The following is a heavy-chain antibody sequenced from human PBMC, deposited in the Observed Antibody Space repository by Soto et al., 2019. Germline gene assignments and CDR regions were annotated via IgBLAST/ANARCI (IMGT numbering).Heavy chain of an antibody. CDR2: IYYSGST. J-gene: IGHJ4*02. D-gene: IGHD3-10*01. Sequence: QLQLQESGPGLVKPSETLSLTCTVSGGSISSSSYYWGWIRQPPGKGLEWIGSIYYSGSTYYNPSLKTXXTXSXXTSKNQFSLKLSSVTAADTAVYYCARHRFRRLLDYWGQGTLVTVSS. V-gene: IGHV4-39*01. CDR1: GGSISSSSYY. CDR3: ARHRFRRLLDY.